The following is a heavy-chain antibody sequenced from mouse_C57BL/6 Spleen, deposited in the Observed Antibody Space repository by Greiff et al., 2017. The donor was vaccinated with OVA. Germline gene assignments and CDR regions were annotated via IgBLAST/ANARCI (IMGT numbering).Heavy chain of an antibody. CDR1: GFSLTSYG. CDR2: IWSGGST. D-gene: IGHD4-1*01. V-gene: IGHV2-2*01. J-gene: IGHJ3*01. Sequence: QVQLKESGPGLVQPSQSLSITCTVSGFSLTSYGVHWVRQSPGKGLEWLGVIWSGGSTDYNAAFISRQSISKDNSKSQVFFKMNSLQADDTAIYYCARRLTGTKWGGFAYWGQGTLVTVSA. CDR3: ARRLTGTKWGGFAY.